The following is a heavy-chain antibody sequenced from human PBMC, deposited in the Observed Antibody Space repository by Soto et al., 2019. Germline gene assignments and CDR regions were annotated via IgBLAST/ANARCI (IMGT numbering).Heavy chain of an antibody. Sequence: QVQLVQSGAEVKKPGASVKVSCKASGYTFTSYGISWVRQAPGQGLEWMGWISAYNGNTNYEQKLQGRVTMTTDTSTRTAYMELRRLRSDDTAVYYCAREVYGDYFLDYWGQGTLVTVSS. CDR2: ISAYNGNT. V-gene: IGHV1-18*01. CDR3: AREVYGDYFLDY. D-gene: IGHD4-17*01. J-gene: IGHJ4*02. CDR1: GYTFTSYG.